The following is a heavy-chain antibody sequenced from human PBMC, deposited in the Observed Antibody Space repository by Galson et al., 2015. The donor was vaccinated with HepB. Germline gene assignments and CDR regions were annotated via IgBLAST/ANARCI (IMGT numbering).Heavy chain of an antibody. V-gene: IGHV3-21*01. D-gene: IGHD3-22*01. Sequence: SLRLSCAASGFSFNSYSMNWVRQAPGKGLEWVSAISSSSIYIYQADSVKGRFTTSRDNAKNSLYLRMNSLRAEDTAVYYCARGKYDSGTDYYFDYWGQGTLVTVSS. J-gene: IGHJ4*02. CDR3: ARGKYDSGTDYYFDY. CDR2: ISSSSIYI. CDR1: GFSFNSYS.